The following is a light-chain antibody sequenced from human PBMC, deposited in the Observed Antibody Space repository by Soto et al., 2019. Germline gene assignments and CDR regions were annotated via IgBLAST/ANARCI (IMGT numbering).Light chain of an antibody. V-gene: IGKV3-20*01. CDR2: GAS. Sequence: EIVPTQSPDTLSLFPGERATLSCRASQSVSSTYLAWYQQKLGQAPRLLIFGASSRATGIPDRFSGSGSGTDFTLTISRLEPEDFAVYYCQQYGSSRWTFGQGTKVDIK. CDR1: QSVSSTY. CDR3: QQYGSSRWT. J-gene: IGKJ1*01.